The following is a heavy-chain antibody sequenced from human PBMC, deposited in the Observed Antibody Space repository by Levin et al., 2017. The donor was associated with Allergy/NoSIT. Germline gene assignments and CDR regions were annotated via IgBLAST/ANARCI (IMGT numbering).Heavy chain of an antibody. D-gene: IGHD2-15*01. CDR2: IYYSGST. J-gene: IGHJ6*02. Sequence: PSETLSLTCTVSGGSISSGDYYWSWIRQPPGKGLEWIGYIYYSGSTYYNPSLKSRVTISVDTSKNQFSLKLSSVTAADTAVYYCARVGGLYYYGMDVWGQGTTVTVSS. CDR3: ARVGGLYYYGMDV. CDR1: GGSISSGDYY. V-gene: IGHV4-30-4*01.